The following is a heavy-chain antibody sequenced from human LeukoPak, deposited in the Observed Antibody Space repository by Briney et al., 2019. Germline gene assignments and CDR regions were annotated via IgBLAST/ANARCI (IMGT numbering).Heavy chain of an antibody. V-gene: IGHV1-2*02. CDR2: INPNSGGT. CDR3: ARGDDSSGYHDAFDI. D-gene: IGHD3-22*01. J-gene: IGHJ3*02. Sequence: ASVKVSCKASGCTFTGYYMHWVRQAPGQGLEWMGWINPNSGGTNYAQKFQGRVTMTRDTSISTAYMELSRLRSDDTAVYYCARGDDSSGYHDAFDIWGQGTMVTVSS. CDR1: GCTFTGYY.